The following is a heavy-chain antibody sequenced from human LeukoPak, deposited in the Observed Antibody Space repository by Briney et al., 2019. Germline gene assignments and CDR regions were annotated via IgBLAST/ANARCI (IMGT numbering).Heavy chain of an antibody. CDR2: ISNSGGST. J-gene: IGHJ4*02. V-gene: IGHV3-23*01. CDR1: GFSFSNYA. D-gene: IGHD3-16*01. Sequence: PGGSLRLSCAASGFSFSNYAMSWVRQAPGKGLEWVSAISNSGGSTYYADSVKGRFTISRDNSKNTLYLQVDSLRAEDTAVYYCAKPAWGWTFDDWGQGTLVTVSS. CDR3: AKPAWGWTFDD.